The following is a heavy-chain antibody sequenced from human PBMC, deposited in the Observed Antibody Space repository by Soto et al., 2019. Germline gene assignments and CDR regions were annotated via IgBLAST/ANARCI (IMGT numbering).Heavy chain of an antibody. CDR3: SRKAYCGGDCPLDF. J-gene: IGHJ4*02. D-gene: IGHD2-21*02. Sequence: GGSLRLSCAASGFTFSSYSMNWVRQAPGKGLEWVSSISSSSSYIYYADSVKGRFTISRDNAKNSLYLQMNSLRAEDTAVYYCSRKAYCGGDCPLDFWGQGNLVTVSS. V-gene: IGHV3-21*01. CDR1: GFTFSSYS. CDR2: ISSSSSYI.